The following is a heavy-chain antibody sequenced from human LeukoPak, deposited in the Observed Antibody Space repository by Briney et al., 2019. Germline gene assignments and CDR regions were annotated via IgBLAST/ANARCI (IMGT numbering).Heavy chain of an antibody. CDR1: GFTLSDYA. D-gene: IGHD3-22*01. CDR3: AKDFPHYYEVPHGMDV. V-gene: IGHV3-48*03. CDR2: ISSSGSSV. J-gene: IGHJ6*02. Sequence: GGSLRLSCAVSGFTLSDYAMNWVRQAPGKGLEWVSYISSSGSSVYYAASVKGRFTISRDNAKNSLYLQMNGLRDEDTAIYYCAKDFPHYYEVPHGMDVWGQGTTVTV.